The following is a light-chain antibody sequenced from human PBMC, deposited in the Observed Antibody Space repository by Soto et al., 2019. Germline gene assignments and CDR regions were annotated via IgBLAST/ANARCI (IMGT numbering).Light chain of an antibody. CDR3: QQYGSSP. CDR2: DAS. CDR1: QSISSW. V-gene: IGKV1-5*01. J-gene: IGKJ4*01. Sequence: DIQMTQSPSTLSASVGDRVTITCRASQSISSWLAWYQQKPGKAPKLLIYDASSLESGVPSRFSGSGSGTEFTLTISSLQPEDFAVYYCQQYGSSPFGGGTKVEIK.